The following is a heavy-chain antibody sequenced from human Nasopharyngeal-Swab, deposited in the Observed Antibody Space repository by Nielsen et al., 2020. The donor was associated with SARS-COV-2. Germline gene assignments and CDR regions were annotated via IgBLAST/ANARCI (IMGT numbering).Heavy chain of an antibody. Sequence: GESLKISCGASGFSFRTTPMHWVRQAPGMGLEWVAVIASDGSLYAQYSDPVKGRFTISRDDSKNTLDLQMNSLREEDTAVYYCAREGFTSGHAGTFDIRGQGTMVTVSS. J-gene: IGHJ3*02. CDR3: AREGFTSGHAGTFDI. V-gene: IGHV3-30-3*01. CDR2: IASDGSLYA. D-gene: IGHD6-19*01. CDR1: GFSFRTTP.